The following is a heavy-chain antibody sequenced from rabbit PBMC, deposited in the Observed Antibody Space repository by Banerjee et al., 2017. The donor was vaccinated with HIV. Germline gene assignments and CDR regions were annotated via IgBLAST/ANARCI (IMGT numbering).Heavy chain of an antibody. D-gene: IGHD5-1*01. Sequence: QSLEESGGDLVKPGASLTLTCTASGFSFSSGYDMCWVRQAPGKGLEWIACIDTGIIGGTYYASWAKGRFTISKTSSTTVTLQVTSLTAADTAIYFCARSNIGGAIVYSLWGPGTLVTVS. CDR1: GFSFSSGYD. V-gene: IGHV1S40*01. CDR2: IDTGIIGGT. CDR3: ARSNIGGAIVYSL. J-gene: IGHJ4*01.